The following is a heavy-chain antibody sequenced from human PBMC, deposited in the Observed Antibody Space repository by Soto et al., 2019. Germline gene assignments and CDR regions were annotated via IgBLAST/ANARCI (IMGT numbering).Heavy chain of an antibody. CDR3: ARRLGYSYGRYYLDY. CDR2: IYSSGST. CDR1: SDSVSSSSYT. Sequence: PSETLSLTCTVSSDSVSSSSYTWGWIRQPPGKGPEWIGSIYSSGSTYYNPSLKSRVTISVDTSKNQFSLKLNSVTAADTAVYYCARRLGYSYGRYYLDYWGQGALVTVSS. V-gene: IGHV4-39*01. D-gene: IGHD5-18*01. J-gene: IGHJ4*02.